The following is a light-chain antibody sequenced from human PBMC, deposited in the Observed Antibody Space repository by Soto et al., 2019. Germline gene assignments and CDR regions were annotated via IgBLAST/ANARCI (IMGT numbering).Light chain of an antibody. J-gene: IGKJ4*01. CDR2: GAS. V-gene: IGKV3-15*01. CDR3: KQYNNWPLT. Sequence: EIVMTQSPATLSVSPGERATLSCRASQNINNNLAWYQQKPGQGPRLLIYGASSRATGIPARFSGSGSGTGFTLTISSLQSEDFASYYCKQYNNWPLTFGGGTKVEIK. CDR1: QNINNN.